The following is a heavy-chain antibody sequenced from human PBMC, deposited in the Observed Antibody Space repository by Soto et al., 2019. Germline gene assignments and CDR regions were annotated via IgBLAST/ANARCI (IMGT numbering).Heavy chain of an antibody. V-gene: IGHV3-48*01. J-gene: IGHJ4*02. CDR2: ISSSSSTI. Sequence: PGGSLRLSCAASGFTFSSYSMNWVRQAPGKGLEWVSYISSSSSTIYYADSVKGRFTISRDNSKNTLDLQMSSLRAEDTAVYYCVKAILYGSGSYYLGWGQGTLVTVSS. CDR3: VKAILYGSGSYYLG. CDR1: GFTFSSYS. D-gene: IGHD3-10*01.